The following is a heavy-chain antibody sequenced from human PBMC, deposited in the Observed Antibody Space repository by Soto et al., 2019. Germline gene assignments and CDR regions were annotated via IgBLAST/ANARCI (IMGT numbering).Heavy chain of an antibody. J-gene: IGHJ4*02. V-gene: IGHV3-11*06. D-gene: IGHD5-12*01. CDR3: ARDLGGEMATIPAFDY. CDR1: GFTFSDYY. Sequence: GGSLRLSCAASGFTFSDYYMSWIRQAPGKGLEWVSYISSSSSYTNYADSVKGRFTISRDNAKNSLYLQMNSLRAEDTAVYYCARDLGGEMATIPAFDYWGQGTLVTVSS. CDR2: ISSSSSYT.